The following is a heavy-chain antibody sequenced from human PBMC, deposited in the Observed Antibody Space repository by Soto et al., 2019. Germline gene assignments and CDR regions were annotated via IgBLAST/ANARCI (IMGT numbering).Heavy chain of an antibody. Sequence: EVQLLESGGGLVQPGGSLRLSCAASGFTFSSYAMNWVRQAPGKGLEWVSVISGSGGSTYYADSVKGRFTISRDNSKNTLYLQINSLRAEDTAVYYCAIRTTGWYFDLWGRGTLVTVSS. D-gene: IGHD3-3*01. CDR3: AIRTTGWYFDL. J-gene: IGHJ2*01. CDR2: ISGSGGST. V-gene: IGHV3-23*01. CDR1: GFTFSSYA.